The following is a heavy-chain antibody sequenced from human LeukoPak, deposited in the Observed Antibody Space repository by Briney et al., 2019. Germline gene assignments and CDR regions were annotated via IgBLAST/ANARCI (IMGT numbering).Heavy chain of an antibody. Sequence: SVKLSCKASGGTLSSYAMSWVRQAPGQGLEWMGRIIPILGIANYAQKFQGRVTITADKSTSTAYMELSSLRSEDTAVYYCASSSIVVVVAATPTAFDIWGQGTMVTVSS. D-gene: IGHD2-15*01. CDR1: GGTLSSYA. J-gene: IGHJ3*02. V-gene: IGHV1-69*04. CDR2: IIPILGIA. CDR3: ASSSIVVVVAATPTAFDI.